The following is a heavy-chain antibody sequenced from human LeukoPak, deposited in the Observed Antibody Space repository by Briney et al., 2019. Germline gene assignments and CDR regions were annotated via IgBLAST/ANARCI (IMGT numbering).Heavy chain of an antibody. CDR3: AVAGYSVRGYYFDY. CDR1: GFIFSDHY. J-gene: IGHJ4*02. D-gene: IGHD2-15*01. V-gene: IGHV3-72*01. Sequence: GGSLRLSCAASGFIFSDHYMDWVRQAPGKGLEGVGRTRNKANRYTTEYAASVKGTFTISRDDSNNSLYLQMNSLKTEDTAVYYCAVAGYSVRGYYFDYWGQGTLVTVSS. CDR2: TRNKANRYTT.